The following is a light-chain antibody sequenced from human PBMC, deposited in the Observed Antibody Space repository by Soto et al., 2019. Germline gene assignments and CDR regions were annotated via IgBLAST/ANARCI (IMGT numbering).Light chain of an antibody. CDR3: QQRSIWPPIT. J-gene: IGKJ5*01. V-gene: IGKV3-11*01. Sequence: EIVLTQSPATLSLSPGERAALSCRASQSVSNYLAWYQQKPGQAPRLLIHDASNRATGIPARFSGSGSGTDFTLTISSLEPEDFAVYYCQQRSIWPPITFGQGTRLEI. CDR2: DAS. CDR1: QSVSNY.